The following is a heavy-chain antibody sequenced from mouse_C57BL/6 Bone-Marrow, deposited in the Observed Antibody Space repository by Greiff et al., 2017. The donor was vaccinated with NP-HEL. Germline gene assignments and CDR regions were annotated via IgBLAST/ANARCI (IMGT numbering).Heavy chain of an antibody. Sequence: EVQVVESGGGLVQPKGSLKLSCAASGFSFTTYAMNWVRQAPGKGLEWVARIRSKSNNYATYYADSVKDRFTISRDDSESMLYLQRNNLEAEDTDFYDCVLLRWRGYFDVRGTGTTVTVAS. CDR3: VLLRWRGYFDV. J-gene: IGHJ1*03. CDR2: IRSKSNNYAT. CDR1: GFSFTTYA. V-gene: IGHV10-1*01. D-gene: IGHD1-1*01.